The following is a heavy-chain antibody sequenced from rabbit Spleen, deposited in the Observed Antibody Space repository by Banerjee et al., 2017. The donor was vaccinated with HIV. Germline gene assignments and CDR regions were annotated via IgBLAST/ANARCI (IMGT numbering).Heavy chain of an antibody. CDR1: GVSFSFSSY. CDR3: ARDTSSSFSSYCMDL. D-gene: IGHD1-1*01. J-gene: IGHJ6*01. CDR2: IDVGSSGFT. Sequence: QSLEESGGDLVKPGASLTLTCTASGVSFSFSSYMCWVRQAPGKGLEWIACIDVGSSGFTYFATWAQGRFTISKTSSTTVTLQVTRLTAADTATYFCARDTSSSFSSYCMDLWGQGTLVTVS. V-gene: IGHV1S40*01.